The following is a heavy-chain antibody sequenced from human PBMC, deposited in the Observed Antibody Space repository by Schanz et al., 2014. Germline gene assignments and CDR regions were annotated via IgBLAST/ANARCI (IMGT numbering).Heavy chain of an antibody. CDR1: EYTFTAYY. J-gene: IGHJ4*02. D-gene: IGHD2-15*01. CDR2: INPNSGDT. CDR3: ATCSGGTCHAKPVLDN. Sequence: QVQLVQSGAEVKKPGASVKVSCKASEYTFTAYYMHWVRQAPGQGLEWMGRINPNSGDTNYAQKFQGRVTMTRDTSISTAYMELSRLRSDDTAVYYCATCSGGTCHAKPVLDNWGQGTLVTVSS. V-gene: IGHV1-2*06.